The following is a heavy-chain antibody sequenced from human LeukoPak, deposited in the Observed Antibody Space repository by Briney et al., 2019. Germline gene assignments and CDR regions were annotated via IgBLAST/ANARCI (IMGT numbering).Heavy chain of an antibody. CDR2: IYYSGNT. CDR3: ARVQTIYYYHRAYYFDY. V-gene: IGHV4-39*01. D-gene: IGHD3-3*02. J-gene: IGHJ4*02. Sequence: PSETLSLTCIVFGGSISSSSYYWGWIRQPPGKGLEWIGTIYYSGNTYYKSSLKSRVTISVGTSKNQFSLKLNSVTAADTAVYYCARVQTIYYYHRAYYFDYWGQGTLVTVSS. CDR1: GGSISSSSYY.